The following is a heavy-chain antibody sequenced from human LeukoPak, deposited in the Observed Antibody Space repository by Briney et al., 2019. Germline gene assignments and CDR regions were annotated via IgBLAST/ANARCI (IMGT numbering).Heavy chain of an antibody. J-gene: IGHJ4*02. V-gene: IGHV3-30*02. CDR3: AKDEGGTGTTHDY. CDR2: IRYDGSNK. Sequence: TGGSLRLSCAASGFTFSSYGMHWVRQAPGKGLEWVAFIRYDGSNKYYADSVKGRFTISRDNSKNTLYLQMNSLRAEDTAVYYCAKDEGGTGTTHDYWGQGTLVTVSS. CDR1: GFTFSSYG. D-gene: IGHD1-7*01.